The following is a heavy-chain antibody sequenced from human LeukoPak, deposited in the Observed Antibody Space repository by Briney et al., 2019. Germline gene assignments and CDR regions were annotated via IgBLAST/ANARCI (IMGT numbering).Heavy chain of an antibody. CDR1: GYTFINYY. J-gene: IGHJ4*02. CDR2: INPSGDST. V-gene: IGHV1-46*01. CDR3: AREWSGNNCFDY. Sequence: WASVKVSCKAPGYTFINYYMHWVRQAPGQGLEWMGIINPSGDSTSYAQKFQGRVTMTRDTSTSTVYMQLSSLRSEDTAVYYCAREWSGNNCFDYWGQGTLVTVSS. D-gene: IGHD3-3*01.